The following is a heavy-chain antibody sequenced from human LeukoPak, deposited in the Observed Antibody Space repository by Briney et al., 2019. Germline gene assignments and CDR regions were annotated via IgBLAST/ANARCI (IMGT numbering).Heavy chain of an antibody. CDR2: IYSGGST. D-gene: IGHD2-2*01. Sequence: PGGSLRLSCAASGSTVSSNYMSWVRQAPGKGLEWVSIIYSGGSTYYADSVKGRFTISRDNSKNTLYLQMNSLRAEDTAVYYCARDLIGYCTSTSCYDAAFDIWSQGTMVTVSS. J-gene: IGHJ3*02. CDR3: ARDLIGYCTSTSCYDAAFDI. CDR1: GSTVSSNY. V-gene: IGHV3-66*01.